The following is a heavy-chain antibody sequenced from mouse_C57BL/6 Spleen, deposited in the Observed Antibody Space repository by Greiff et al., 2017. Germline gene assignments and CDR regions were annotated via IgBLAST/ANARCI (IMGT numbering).Heavy chain of an antibody. CDR2: ISDGGSYT. CDR1: GFTFSSYA. CDR3: AREGSGKENYFDD. J-gene: IGHJ2*01. V-gene: IGHV5-4*01. Sequence: DVQLVESGGGLVKPGGSLKLSCAASGFTFSSYAMSWVRQTPEKRLEWVATISDGGSYTYYPDNVKGRFTISRDNAKKNLYLQMSHLKSEETAMYYGAREGSGKENYFDDWGQGTTLTVSS. D-gene: IGHD4-1*01.